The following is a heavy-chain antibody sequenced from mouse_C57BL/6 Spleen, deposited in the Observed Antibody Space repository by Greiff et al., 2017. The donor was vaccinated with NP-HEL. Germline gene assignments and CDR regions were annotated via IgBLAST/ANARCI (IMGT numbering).Heavy chain of an antibody. D-gene: IGHD1-1*01. J-gene: IGHJ1*03. CDR3: ARQNYYGSSPYWYFDV. Sequence: VKLQQPGAELVMPGASVKLSCKASGYTFTSYWMHWVKQRPGQGLEWIGEIDPSDSYTNYNQKFKGKSTLTVDKSSSTAYMQLSSLTSEDSAVYYCARQNYYGSSPYWYFDVWGTGTTVTVSS. V-gene: IGHV1-69*01. CDR2: IDPSDSYT. CDR1: GYTFTSYW.